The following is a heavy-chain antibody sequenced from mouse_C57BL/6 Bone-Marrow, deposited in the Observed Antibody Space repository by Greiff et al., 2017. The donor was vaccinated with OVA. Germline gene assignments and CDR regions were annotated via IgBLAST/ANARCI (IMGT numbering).Heavy chain of an antibody. CDR3: ARELYYYRAY. V-gene: IGHV1-26*01. D-gene: IGHD1-1*01. CDR2: INPNTGGP. Sequence: VQLQQSGPELVKPGASVKISCKASGYTFTDYYMNWVKQSHGKSLEWIGDINPNTGGPRYNQKFKGKATLTVDKSSCTAYMELRSLTSEDSSVYYCARELYYYRAYWGQGTLVTVSA. CDR1: GYTFTDYY. J-gene: IGHJ3*01.